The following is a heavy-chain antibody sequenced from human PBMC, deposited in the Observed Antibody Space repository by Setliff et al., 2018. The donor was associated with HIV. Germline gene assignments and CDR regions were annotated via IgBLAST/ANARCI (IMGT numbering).Heavy chain of an antibody. V-gene: IGHV4-39*07. J-gene: IGHJ5*02. CDR2: IYNGGAS. CDR3: AREAPSEPTRYYNFWSGYPDWFDP. Sequence: LSLTCIVPGDSIISGSYYWAWIRQPPGKGLEWIGTIYNGGASHYNPSLKSRVIIFLDPSKNQFSLELTSVTAADTAVYYCAREAPSEPTRYYNFWSGYPDWFDPWGPGTLVTVSS. CDR1: GDSIISGSYY. D-gene: IGHD3-3*01.